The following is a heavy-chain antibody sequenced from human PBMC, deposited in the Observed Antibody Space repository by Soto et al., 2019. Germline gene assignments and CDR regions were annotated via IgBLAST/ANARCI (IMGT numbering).Heavy chain of an antibody. V-gene: IGHV3-30*18. J-gene: IGHJ6*02. Sequence: GGSLRLSCAASGFTFSSYGMHWVRQAPGKGLEWVAVISYDGSNKYYADSVKGRFTISRDNFKDTLYLQMNSLRAEDTAVYYCAKGDTAMGPYYYYGMDVWGQGTTVTVSS. D-gene: IGHD5-18*01. CDR2: ISYDGSNK. CDR3: AKGDTAMGPYYYYGMDV. CDR1: GFTFSSYG.